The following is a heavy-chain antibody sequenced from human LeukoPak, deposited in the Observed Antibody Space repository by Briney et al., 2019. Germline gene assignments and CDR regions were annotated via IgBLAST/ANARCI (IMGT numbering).Heavy chain of an antibody. D-gene: IGHD5-18*01. CDR3: AKDPSAMATDYYYYMDV. Sequence: GGSLRLSCAASGFTVSDYYMSWVRQAPGKGLEWVSVIHSGGTTNYADSVKGRFTISRDNSKNTLYLQMNSLRAEDTAVYYCAKDPSAMATDYYYYMDVWGKGTTVTVSS. CDR1: GFTVSDYY. CDR2: IHSGGTT. J-gene: IGHJ6*03. V-gene: IGHV3-53*05.